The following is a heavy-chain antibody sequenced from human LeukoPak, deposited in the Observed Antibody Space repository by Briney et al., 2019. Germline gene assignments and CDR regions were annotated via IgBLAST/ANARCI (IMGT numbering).Heavy chain of an antibody. CDR1: GFTFSSYE. D-gene: IGHD6-13*01. CDR3: ARIYSSSWYRGSSDY. Sequence: GGSLRLSCAASGFTFSSYEMNWVRQAPGKGLERGSYISSSGSTIYYADSVKGRFTISRDNAKNSLYLQMNSLRAEDTAVYYCARIYSSSWYRGSSDYWGQGTLVTVSS. V-gene: IGHV3-48*03. J-gene: IGHJ4*02. CDR2: ISSSGSTI.